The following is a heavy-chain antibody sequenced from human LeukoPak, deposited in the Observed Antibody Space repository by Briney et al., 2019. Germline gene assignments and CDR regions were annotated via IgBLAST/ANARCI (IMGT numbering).Heavy chain of an antibody. CDR2: ISNTGSDT. J-gene: IGHJ6*02. V-gene: IGHV3-23*01. D-gene: IGHD3-10*01. CDR3: AKVPYSDYGSGRPPFMDV. CDR1: GFTFSNYA. Sequence: GGSLRLSCAASGFTFSNYAMSWVRQAPGKGLEWVSTISNTGSDTYYADSVQGRFTISTDNSENTLYLQMNNLRAEDTAIHYCAKVPYSDYGSGRPPFMDVWGQGTTVAVSS.